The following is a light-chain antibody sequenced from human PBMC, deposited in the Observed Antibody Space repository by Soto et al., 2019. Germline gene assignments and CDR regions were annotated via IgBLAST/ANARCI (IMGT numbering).Light chain of an antibody. J-gene: IGKJ5*01. CDR2: GAS. CDR3: QQYGSSLIT. CDR1: QSVSSSY. V-gene: IGKV3-20*01. Sequence: VLTQSPGTLSLSPGERATLSCRASQSVSSSYLAWYQQKPGQAPRLLIYGASSRATGIPDRFSGSGSGTDFTLTISRLEPEDFAVYYCQQYGSSLITFGQGTRPEIK.